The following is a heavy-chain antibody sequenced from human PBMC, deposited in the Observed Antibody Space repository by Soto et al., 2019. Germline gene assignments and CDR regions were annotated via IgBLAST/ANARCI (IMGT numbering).Heavy chain of an antibody. J-gene: IGHJ3*02. CDR3: AGVEGCSGYDAFDN. CDR2: INSSSSYI. CDR1: GFTFSSYS. V-gene: IGHV3-21*01. D-gene: IGHD5-12*01. Sequence: GGSLRLSCAASGFTFSSYSMNWVRQAPGKGLEWVSSINSSSSYICYADSVKGRFTISRDNAKNSLYLQMKSLRAEDRPVSDCAGVEGCSGYDAFDNWGQGTMVTVSS.